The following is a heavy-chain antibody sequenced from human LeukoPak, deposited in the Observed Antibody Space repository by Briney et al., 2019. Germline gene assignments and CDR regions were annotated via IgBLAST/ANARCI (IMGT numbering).Heavy chain of an antibody. CDR1: GFTFSSYG. D-gene: IGHD6-13*01. CDR3: AKESLSYSSSWTQVDY. CDR2: ISYDGSNK. J-gene: IGHJ4*02. V-gene: IGHV3-30*18. Sequence: PGGSLRLSCAASGFTFSSYGMHWVRQAPGKGLEWVAVISYDGSNKYYADSVEGRFTISRDNSKNTLYLQMNSLRAEDTAVYYCAKESLSYSSSWTQVDYWGQGTLVTVSS.